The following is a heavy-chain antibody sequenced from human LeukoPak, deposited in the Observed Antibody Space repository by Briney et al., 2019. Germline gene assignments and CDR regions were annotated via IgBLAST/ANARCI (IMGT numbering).Heavy chain of an antibody. J-gene: IGHJ6*03. CDR2: IYSGGST. D-gene: IGHD7-27*01. V-gene: IGHV3-66*01. Sequence: GGSLRLSCAASGFTVSSNYMSWVRQAPGKGLEWVSVIYSGGSTYYADSVKGRFTISRDNSKNTLYLQMNSLRAEDTAVYYCARDNWGSFNYYYYMDVWGKGTTVTVSS. CDR1: GFTVSSNY. CDR3: ARDNWGSFNYYYYMDV.